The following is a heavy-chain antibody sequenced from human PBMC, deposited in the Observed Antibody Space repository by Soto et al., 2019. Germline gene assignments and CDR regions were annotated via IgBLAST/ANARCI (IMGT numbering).Heavy chain of an antibody. V-gene: IGHV4-34*01. D-gene: IGHD3-16*02. Sequence: PSEPLSLTCAVYGGSFRASYWRWIRHPPGKGLEWIGAISHSGSTNYNPSLKSRVTISVDTSKNQFSLKLSSVTAADTAVYYCARINYDYVWGSYRYNSYYYGMDVWGQGTTVTVSS. CDR3: ARINYDYVWGSYRYNSYYYGMDV. J-gene: IGHJ6*02. CDR1: GGSFRASY. CDR2: ISHSGST.